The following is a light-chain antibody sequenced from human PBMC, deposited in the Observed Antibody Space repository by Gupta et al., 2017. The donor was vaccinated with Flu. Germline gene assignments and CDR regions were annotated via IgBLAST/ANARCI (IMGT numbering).Light chain of an antibody. CDR1: KSISRW. CDR3: LQYNTHPWT. J-gene: IGKJ1*01. Sequence: HSTRSASVGERVNSTCGDRKSISRWLAWYKQKPGKAPILLIYMESTLDSGVPSRLSGSGSGTEFTLTISSLQPDDYATYYCLQYNTHPWTFGQGTTVGV. V-gene: IGKV1-5*03. CDR2: MES.